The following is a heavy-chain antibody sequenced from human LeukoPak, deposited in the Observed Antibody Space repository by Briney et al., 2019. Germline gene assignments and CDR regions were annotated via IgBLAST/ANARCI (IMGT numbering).Heavy chain of an antibody. CDR1: GFTFSSYA. Sequence: GGSLRLSCAASGFTFSSYAMSWVRQAPGKGLEWVSGISGSGGSTYYADSVKGRFTISRGNSKNTLYLQMNSLRAEDTAVYYCAKDIGSLGVDSYNDYWGQGALVTVSS. CDR3: AKDIGSLGVDSYNDY. D-gene: IGHD3-3*01. CDR2: ISGSGGST. V-gene: IGHV3-23*01. J-gene: IGHJ4*02.